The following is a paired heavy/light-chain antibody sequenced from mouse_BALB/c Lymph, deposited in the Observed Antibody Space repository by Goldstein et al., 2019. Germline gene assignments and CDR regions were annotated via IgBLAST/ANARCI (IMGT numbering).Light chain of an antibody. J-gene: IGKJ1*01. Sequence: DIVMTQAAFSNPVTLGTSASISCRSSKSLLHSNGITYLYWYLQKPGQSPQLLIYQMSNLASGVPDRFSSSGSGTDFTLRISRVEAEDVGVYYCAQNLELWTFGGGTKLEIK. CDR3: AQNLELWT. CDR1: KSLLHSNGITY. CDR2: QMS. V-gene: IGKV2-109*01.
Heavy chain of an antibody. CDR2: IYPYNGGT. D-gene: IGHD4-1*01. J-gene: IGHJ3*01. CDR3: AREWDAY. CDR1: GYTFTDYN. V-gene: IGHV1S29*02. Sequence: EVQLQQSGPELVKPGASVKISCKASGYTFTDYNMHWVKQSHGKSLEWIGYIYPYNGGTGYNQKFKSKATLTVDNSSSTAYMELRSLTSEDSAVYYCAREWDAYWGQGTLVTVSA.